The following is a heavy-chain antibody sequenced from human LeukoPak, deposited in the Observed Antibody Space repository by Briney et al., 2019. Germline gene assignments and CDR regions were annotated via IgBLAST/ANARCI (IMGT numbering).Heavy chain of an antibody. Sequence: SETLSLTCTVSGGSISSSSYYWGWIRQPPGKGLEWIGSIYYSGSTYYNPSLKSRVTISVDTSKNQFSLKLSSVTAADTAVYYCARLDCGGDCPYGVDVWGQGTTVTVSS. CDR2: IYYSGST. J-gene: IGHJ6*02. CDR1: GGSISSSSYY. V-gene: IGHV4-39*01. CDR3: ARLDCGGDCPYGVDV. D-gene: IGHD2-21*02.